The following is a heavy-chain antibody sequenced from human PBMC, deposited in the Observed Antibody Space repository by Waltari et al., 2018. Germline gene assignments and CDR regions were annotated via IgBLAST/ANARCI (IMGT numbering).Heavy chain of an antibody. CDR3: ARGGIAVAAPYYFDY. V-gene: IGHV1-46*01. J-gene: IGHJ4*02. D-gene: IGHD6-19*01. CDR2: INPSGGST. Sequence: QVQLVQSGAEVKKPGASVKVSCKASGYTFTSYYMHWVRQAPGQGLEWMGIINPSGGSTSYAQKFQGRVTMTRDTSTSTVYMELSSLRSEDTAVYYCARGGIAVAAPYYFDYWGQGTLVTVSS. CDR1: GYTFTSYY.